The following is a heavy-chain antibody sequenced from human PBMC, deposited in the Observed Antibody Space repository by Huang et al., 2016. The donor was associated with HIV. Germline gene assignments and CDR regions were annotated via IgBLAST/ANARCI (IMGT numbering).Heavy chain of an antibody. CDR2: ISYDGRSQ. V-gene: IGHV3-30*18. CDR3: AKESRWFSDFDH. J-gene: IGHJ4*02. Sequence: QVHLVESGGGVVQPGGSLRLSCAASGFKLSGFGMHWVRQAPGKGLEWVAVISYDGRSQFYTDSVKGRFTIYRDNSDNTLSLQMKGLRPDDTAVYYCAKESRWFSDFDHWGQGVLVSVSS. CDR1: GFKLSGFG. D-gene: IGHD2-15*01.